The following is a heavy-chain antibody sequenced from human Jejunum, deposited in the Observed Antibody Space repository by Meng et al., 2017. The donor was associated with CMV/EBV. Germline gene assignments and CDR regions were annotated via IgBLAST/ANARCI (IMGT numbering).Heavy chain of an antibody. D-gene: IGHD4-23*01. CDR1: FTIETYW. V-gene: IGHV3-74*03. J-gene: IGHJ5*02. Sequence: FTIETYWMHWVRLAPGMGPLWISYISADGSKIKYADSVQGRFIVSRDNAKNTVYLQMDNVRAEDTALYYCARPMYDWDYGGIEPFHLWGQGTLVTVSS. CDR2: ISADGSKI. CDR3: ARPMYDWDYGGIEPFHL.